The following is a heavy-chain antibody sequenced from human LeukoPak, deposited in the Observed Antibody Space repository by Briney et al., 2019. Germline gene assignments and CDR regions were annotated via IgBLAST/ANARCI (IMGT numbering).Heavy chain of an antibody. J-gene: IGHJ3*02. Sequence: PGGSLRLSCAASGFTFSSYVMHWVRQAPGKGLEWVAIISYDGSNEYYADSVKGRFTISRDNSKNTLYLQMNSLRAEDTAVYYCAREGSSSWPDAFDIWGQGTMVTVSS. CDR2: ISYDGSNE. V-gene: IGHV3-30*04. CDR3: AREGSSSWPDAFDI. D-gene: IGHD6-13*01. CDR1: GFTFSSYV.